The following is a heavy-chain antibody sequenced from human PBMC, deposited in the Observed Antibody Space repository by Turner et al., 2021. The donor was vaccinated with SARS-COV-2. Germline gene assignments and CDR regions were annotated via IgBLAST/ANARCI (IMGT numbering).Heavy chain of an antibody. CDR1: GYTFSAYN. CDR3: ARVGGSGWYGS. D-gene: IGHD6-19*01. J-gene: IGHJ4*02. Sequence: QVQMVQSGTEVKKPGASVKVSCETSGYTFSAYNIHWVRQAPGQGLEWMAGINTKSGDNEFAKKFQGRGTVTRDMSISTAYMGLNNLRSDDTAVYYCARVGGSGWYGSWGQGTLVTVSS. CDR2: INTKSGDN. V-gene: IGHV1-2*02.